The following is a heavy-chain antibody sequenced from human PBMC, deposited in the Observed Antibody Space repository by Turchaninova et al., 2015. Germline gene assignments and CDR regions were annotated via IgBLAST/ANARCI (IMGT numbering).Heavy chain of an antibody. J-gene: IGHJ4*02. CDR3: ARQQGGSNGY. D-gene: IGHD1-26*01. Sequence: GPGLVKPSETLSLTCTVSGGSISSSSYYWGWIRQPPGKGLGWIGSIYYSGNSYYNPSLKTRVTISVDTSKNQFSLKLSSGTAADTAVYFWARQQGGSNGYWGQGTLVTVSS. CDR2: IYYSGNS. V-gene: IGHV4-39*01. CDR1: GGSISSSSYY.